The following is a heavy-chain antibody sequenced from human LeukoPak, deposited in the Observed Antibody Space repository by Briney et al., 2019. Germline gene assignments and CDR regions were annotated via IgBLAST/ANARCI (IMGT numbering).Heavy chain of an antibody. D-gene: IGHD5-18*01. CDR3: ARGLPRGYSYGRSNFDY. CDR1: GGSFSGYC. Sequence: PSETLSLTCAVYGGSFSGYCWSWIRQPPGKGLEWIGEINHSGSTNYNPSLKSRVTISVDTSKNQFSLKLSSVTAADTAVYYCARGLPRGYSYGRSNFDYWGQGTLVTVSS. V-gene: IGHV4-34*01. CDR2: INHSGST. J-gene: IGHJ4*02.